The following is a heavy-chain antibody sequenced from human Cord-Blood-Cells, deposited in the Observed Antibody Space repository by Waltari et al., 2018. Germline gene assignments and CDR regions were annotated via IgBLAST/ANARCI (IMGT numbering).Heavy chain of an antibody. Sequence: QVQLVQSGAAVKKPGSSVKVSCKASGGPFSRYAIRWVRQAPGQGLEWMGGIIPIFGTANYAQKFQGRVTITADESTSTAYMELSSLRSEDTAVYYCASGGDDYGDYYFDYWGQGTLVTVSS. J-gene: IGHJ4*02. V-gene: IGHV1-69*01. D-gene: IGHD4-17*01. CDR2: IIPIFGTA. CDR3: ASGGDDYGDYYFDY. CDR1: GGPFSRYA.